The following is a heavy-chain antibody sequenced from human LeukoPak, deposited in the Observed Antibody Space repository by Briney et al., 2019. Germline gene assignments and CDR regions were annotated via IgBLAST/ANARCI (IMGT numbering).Heavy chain of an antibody. CDR1: GFTFSSYA. CDR3: ARGPSYYMDV. J-gene: IGHJ6*03. Sequence: GGSLRLSCAASGFTFSSYAMHWVRQAPGKGLEYVSAISSNGGSTYYANSVKGRFTISRDNSKNTLYLQMGSLRAEDMAVYYCARGPSYYMDVWSKGTTVTVSS. CDR2: ISSNGGST. V-gene: IGHV3-64*01.